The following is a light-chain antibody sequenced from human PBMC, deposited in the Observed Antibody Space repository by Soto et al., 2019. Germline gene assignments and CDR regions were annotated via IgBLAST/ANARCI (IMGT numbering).Light chain of an antibody. CDR1: QSFRGL. J-gene: IGKJ5*01. V-gene: IGKV3-11*01. CDR3: QQRHMWPIT. CDR2: DAY. Sequence: EVVLTQSPVTLSFSPGERATLSWRASQSFRGLLAWYQQKPGQAPRLLIYDAYNRATGIPPRFSGSGSGTDFTLTISSLETEDSAVYYCQQRHMWPITFGQGTRLEIK.